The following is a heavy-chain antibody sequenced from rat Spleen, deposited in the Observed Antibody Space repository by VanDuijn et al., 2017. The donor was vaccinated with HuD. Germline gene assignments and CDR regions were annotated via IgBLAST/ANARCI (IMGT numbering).Heavy chain of an antibody. Sequence: EVRLVESGGALVQPGRPLKISCADSKLNFSDYDMAWVRQTPAKGLEWIASISTAGTNTYYRDSVKGRFTISRDDAKNTQYLQMDSLRSEDTATYYCARLGYVYPGPDAWGQGASVTVSS. CDR2: ISTAGTNT. J-gene: IGHJ4*01. CDR1: KLNFSDYD. D-gene: IGHD1-4*01. CDR3: ARLGYVYPGPDA. V-gene: IGHV5S13*01.